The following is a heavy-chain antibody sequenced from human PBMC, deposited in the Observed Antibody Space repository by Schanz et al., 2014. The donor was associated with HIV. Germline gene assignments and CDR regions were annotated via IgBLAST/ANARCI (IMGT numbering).Heavy chain of an antibody. D-gene: IGHD4-4*01. Sequence: QVQLVESGGGVVQPGRSLRLSCAASGFTFSSYGMHWVRQGPGKGLEWVAFISYDGSNKYYADSVKGRFTISRDNSKNTLYLQMNSLRAEDTAVYYCAKEAVTTCFDYWGQGTLVTVSS. CDR2: ISYDGSNK. V-gene: IGHV3-30*18. CDR3: AKEAVTTCFDY. CDR1: GFTFSSYG. J-gene: IGHJ4*02.